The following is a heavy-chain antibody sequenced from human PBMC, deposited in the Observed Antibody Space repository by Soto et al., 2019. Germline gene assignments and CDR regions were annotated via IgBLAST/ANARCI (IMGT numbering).Heavy chain of an antibody. CDR3: AAGYCGADCSSYTWFDP. Sequence: AASVKVSCKASRGTFSSYAISWLRQAPGRGLQWMGGIIPIFGSPNYAQKFQDRVTITADESTNTAYMELGSLRSDDTAVYYCAAGYCGADCSSYTWFDPWGQGTLVTVSS. CDR1: RGTFSSYA. D-gene: IGHD2-21*02. J-gene: IGHJ5*01. V-gene: IGHV1-69*13. CDR2: IIPIFGSP.